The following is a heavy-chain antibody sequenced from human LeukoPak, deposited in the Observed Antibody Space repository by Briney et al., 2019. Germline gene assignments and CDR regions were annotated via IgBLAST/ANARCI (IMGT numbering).Heavy chain of an antibody. CDR2: IGDTTTYI. D-gene: IGHD2-21*02. CDR3: ARDLSPYCGGDCYSYFDY. Sequence: GGSLRLSCAASGFTFNTYSMHWVRQAPGKGLEWVSSIGDTTTYIYSADSVKGRFTISRDNAKNSLYLQMNSLRAEDTAVYYCARDLSPYCGGDCYSYFDYWGQGTLVTVSS. V-gene: IGHV3-21*01. CDR1: GFTFNTYS. J-gene: IGHJ4*02.